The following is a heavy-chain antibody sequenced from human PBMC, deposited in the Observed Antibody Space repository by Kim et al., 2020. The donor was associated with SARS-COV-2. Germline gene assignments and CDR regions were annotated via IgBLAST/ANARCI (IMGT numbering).Heavy chain of an antibody. D-gene: IGHD3-9*01. CDR2: ISYDGSNK. CDR1: GFTFSSYA. V-gene: IGHV3-30-3*01. Sequence: GGSLRLSCAASGFTFSSYAMHWVRQAPGKGLEWVAVISYDGSNKYYADSVKGRFTISRDNSKNTLYLQMNSLRAEDTAVYYCARALMGYDILTGYAAFDIWGQGTMVTVSS. J-gene: IGHJ3*02. CDR3: ARALMGYDILTGYAAFDI.